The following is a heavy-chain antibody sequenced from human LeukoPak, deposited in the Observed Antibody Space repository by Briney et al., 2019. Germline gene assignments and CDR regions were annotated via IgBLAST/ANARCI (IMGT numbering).Heavy chain of an antibody. J-gene: IGHJ4*02. D-gene: IGHD6-13*01. CDR3: AKGSSSWYGYSSG. CDR1: GLTVSTNY. Sequence: GESLKISRAVSGLTVSTNYMSWVRQAPGKGLERLSLIYSSGSTYYADSVKGRFTISRDNSKNTLYLQMNSLRAEDTAVYYCAKGSSSWYGYSSGWGQGTLVTVSS. CDR2: IYSSGST. V-gene: IGHV3-53*01.